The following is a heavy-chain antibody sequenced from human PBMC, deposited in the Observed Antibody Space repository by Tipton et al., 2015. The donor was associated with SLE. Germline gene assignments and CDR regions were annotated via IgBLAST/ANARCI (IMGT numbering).Heavy chain of an antibody. CDR3: ARGPTPVDP. CDR2: IYYSGST. CDR1: RGYISRGGYY. V-gene: IGHV4-31*03. J-gene: IGHJ5*02. Sequence: TLSLTCTVSRGYISRGGYYWSWIRQHPGKGLEWIGYIYYSGSTLYNPSLKSRATISVDTSTNQFSLKLASVTAADTAVYYCARGPTPVDPWGQGTLVIVSS.